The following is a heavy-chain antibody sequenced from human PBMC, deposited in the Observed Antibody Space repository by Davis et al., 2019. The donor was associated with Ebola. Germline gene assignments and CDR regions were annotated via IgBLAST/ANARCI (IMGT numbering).Heavy chain of an antibody. V-gene: IGHV3-21*01. J-gene: IGHJ4*02. CDR1: GFTFSSYN. CDR3: ARSDTAYVYDFWSGYQYYFDY. CDR2: ISSSSSYI. Sequence: GESLKISCAASGFTFSSYNMNWVRQAPGKGLEWVSSISSSSSYIYYADSVKGRFTISRDNAKNSLYLQMNSLRAEDTAVYYCARSDTAYVYDFWSGYQYYFDYWGQGTLVTVSS. D-gene: IGHD3-3*01.